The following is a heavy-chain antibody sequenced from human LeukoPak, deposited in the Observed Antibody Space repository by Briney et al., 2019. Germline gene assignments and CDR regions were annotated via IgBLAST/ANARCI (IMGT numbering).Heavy chain of an antibody. CDR2: MSYDGFNK. CDR1: GFTFSRYA. V-gene: IGHV3-30*18. Sequence: GGSLRLSCAASGFTFSRYAMHWVRQSLGKGVEGVAVMSYDGFNKYYADSVKGRFTISRDNSKNTLYLQMNSLRAEDTAVYYCAKTKGYSYGYYFDYWGQGTLVTVSS. J-gene: IGHJ4*02. D-gene: IGHD5-18*01. CDR3: AKTKGYSYGYYFDY.